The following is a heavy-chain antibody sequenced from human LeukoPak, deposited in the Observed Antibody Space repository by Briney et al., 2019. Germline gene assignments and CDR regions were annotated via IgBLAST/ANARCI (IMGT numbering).Heavy chain of an antibody. V-gene: IGHV4-38-2*02. Sequence: SETLSLTCTVSGYSVSSGYYWGWIRQPPGKGLEWIGSIYHSGSTYYNPSLKSRVTISVDASKNQFSLKLSSVTAADTAVYYCAKSSYSIFDYWGQGTLVTVSS. D-gene: IGHD5-18*01. CDR3: AKSSYSIFDY. J-gene: IGHJ4*02. CDR1: GYSVSSGYY. CDR2: IYHSGST.